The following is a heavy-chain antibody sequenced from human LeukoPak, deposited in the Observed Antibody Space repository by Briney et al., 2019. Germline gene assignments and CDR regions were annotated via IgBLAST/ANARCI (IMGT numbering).Heavy chain of an antibody. CDR3: ARHPIWGGESLYAFDM. D-gene: IGHD2-21*01. V-gene: IGHV5-51*01. CDR2: IYAGDTAT. CDR1: GYSFTNYW. J-gene: IGHJ3*02. Sequence: GESLKISCTGSGYSFTNYWIGWVRQMPGRGLEWMGIIYAGDTATRYSPSFQGQVTMSADKSISTAYLQWSSLKASDTAMYYCARHPIWGGESLYAFDMWGQGTMVTVSS.